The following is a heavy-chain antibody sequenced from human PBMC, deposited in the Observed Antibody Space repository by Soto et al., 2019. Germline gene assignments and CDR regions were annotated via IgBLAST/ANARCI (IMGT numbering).Heavy chain of an antibody. V-gene: IGHV4-34*01. Sequence: SETLSLTCAVYGGSFSGYYWSWIRQPPGKGLEWIGEINHSGSTNYNPSLKSRVTISVDTSKNQFSLKLSSVTAADTAVYYCARVSPPAFVVVVAAYPPLYYGMDVWGQGTTVTVSS. CDR3: ARVSPPAFVVVVAAYPPLYYGMDV. D-gene: IGHD2-15*01. J-gene: IGHJ6*02. CDR1: GGSFSGYY. CDR2: INHSGST.